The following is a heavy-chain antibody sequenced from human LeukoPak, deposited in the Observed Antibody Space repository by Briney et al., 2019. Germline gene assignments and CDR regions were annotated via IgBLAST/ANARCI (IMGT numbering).Heavy chain of an antibody. V-gene: IGHV1-69*01. D-gene: IGHD3-10*01. J-gene: IGHJ3*02. CDR3: ARGPTGLGDAFDI. CDR2: IIPIFGTA. Sequence: ASVKVSCKASGGTFSSYAISWMRRAPGQGLEWMGGIIPIFGTANYAQKFQGRVTITADESTSTAYMELSSLRSEDTAVYYCARGPTGLGDAFDIWGQGTMVTVSS. CDR1: GGTFSSYA.